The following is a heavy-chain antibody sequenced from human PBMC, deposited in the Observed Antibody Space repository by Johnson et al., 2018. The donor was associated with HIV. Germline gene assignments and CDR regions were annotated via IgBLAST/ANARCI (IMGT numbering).Heavy chain of an antibody. J-gene: IGHJ3*02. CDR1: GFTFSSYA. Sequence: VQLVESGGGLVQPGGSLRLSCAASGFTFSSYAMSWVRQAPGKGLEWVSAISGSGGSTYSADSVKGRFTISRDNAKNSLDLQMNSLRAEDTAIYYCAKDLQDYYDSSGHDAFDIWGQGTMVTVSS. CDR3: AKDLQDYYDSSGHDAFDI. D-gene: IGHD3-22*01. V-gene: IGHV3-23*04. CDR2: ISGSGGST.